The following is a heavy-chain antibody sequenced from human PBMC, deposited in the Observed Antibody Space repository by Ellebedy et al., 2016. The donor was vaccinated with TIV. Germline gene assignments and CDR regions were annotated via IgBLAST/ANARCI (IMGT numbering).Heavy chain of an antibody. Sequence: GESLKISCAASGFTFRSYGMYWVRQAPGKGPEWAAFIQYDESDTQYADSVKGRFTISRDNSKNTLYLQMNSLRAEDTAVYYFAKIIQHTDKGAFDIWGQGTMVTVSS. D-gene: IGHD2-21*01. J-gene: IGHJ3*02. V-gene: IGHV3-30*02. CDR1: GFTFRSYG. CDR3: AKIIQHTDKGAFDI. CDR2: IQYDESDT.